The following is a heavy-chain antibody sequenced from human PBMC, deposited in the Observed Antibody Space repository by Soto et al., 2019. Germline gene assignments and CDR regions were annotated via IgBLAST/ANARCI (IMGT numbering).Heavy chain of an antibody. J-gene: IGHJ4*02. CDR1: GGSISSYY. CDR3: ARRYGGNFDD. D-gene: IGHD1-26*01. V-gene: IGHV4-59*01. CDR2: VYYSGST. Sequence: PSETLSLTCTVSGGSISSYYWSWIRQPPGKGLEWIGYVYYSGSTNYNPSLKSRVTISVDTSKNQFSLKVRSVTAADTAVYYCARRYGGNFDDSGQGTLVTVSS.